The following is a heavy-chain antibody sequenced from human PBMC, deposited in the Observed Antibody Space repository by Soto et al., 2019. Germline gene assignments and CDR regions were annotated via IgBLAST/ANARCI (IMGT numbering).Heavy chain of an antibody. CDR1: GFTFSSYW. CDR3: ATHLPNY. CDR2: INSDGSST. Sequence: EVQLVESGGGLVQPGGSLRLSCAAAGFTFSSYWMHWVRQAPGKGLVWVSRINSDGSSTYYAESVKGRFTISRDNSKNPLYLQMTSLRAEHTAVYSSATHLPNYWGQGTLVTVSS. V-gene: IGHV3-74*01. J-gene: IGHJ4*02.